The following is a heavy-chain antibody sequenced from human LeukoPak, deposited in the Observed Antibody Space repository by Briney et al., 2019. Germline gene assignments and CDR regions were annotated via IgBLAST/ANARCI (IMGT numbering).Heavy chain of an antibody. D-gene: IGHD2-21*01. CDR3: ARADRLHGGPYLIGP. V-gene: IGHV1-2*02. Sequence: ASVQVSCKTSGYTFTDYYLHWVRQAPGQGLEWMGWINPNSGGTSSAQKFQGRVTMTRDTSITTVYMEVSWLTSDDTAIYYCARADRLHGGPYLIGPWGQGTLVTVSS. CDR1: GYTFTDYY. CDR2: INPNSGGT. J-gene: IGHJ5*02.